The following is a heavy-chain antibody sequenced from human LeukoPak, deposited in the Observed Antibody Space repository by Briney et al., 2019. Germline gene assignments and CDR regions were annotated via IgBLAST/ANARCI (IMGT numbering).Heavy chain of an antibody. D-gene: IGHD3-16*01. Sequence: GGSLRLSCAASGFTVSSNYMSWVRQAPGKGLEWVSVIYSGDSTYYADSVKGRFTISRDNSKNTLYLQMNSLRAEDTAVYYRARVLYGSDGGYWGQGTLVTVSS. CDR1: GFTVSSNY. J-gene: IGHJ4*02. CDR3: ARVLYGSDGGY. V-gene: IGHV3-66*01. CDR2: IYSGDST.